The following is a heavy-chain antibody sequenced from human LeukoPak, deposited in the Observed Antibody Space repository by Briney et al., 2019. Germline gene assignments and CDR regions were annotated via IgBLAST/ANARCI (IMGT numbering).Heavy chain of an antibody. J-gene: IGHJ6*02. CDR2: ISSSSSYI. CDR1: GFTFSSYS. CDR3: ARDRLIAAAGHYYYGMDV. D-gene: IGHD6-13*01. Sequence: PGGSLRLSCAASGFTFSSYSMNWVRQAPGKGLEWVSSISSSSSYIHYADSVKGRFTISRDNAKNSLYLQMNSLRAEDTAVYYCARDRLIAAAGHYYYGMDVWGQGTTVTVSS. V-gene: IGHV3-21*01.